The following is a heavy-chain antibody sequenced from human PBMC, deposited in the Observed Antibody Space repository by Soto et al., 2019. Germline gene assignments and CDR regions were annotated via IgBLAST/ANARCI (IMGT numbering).Heavy chain of an antibody. D-gene: IGHD4-17*01. CDR2: IYYSGST. Sequence: SETLSLTCTVSGGSIYSGGYYWSWIRQHPGKGLEWIGNIYYSGSTYYNPSLKSRVTISVDTSKNQFSLKLSSLTAADTAVYYCARAIPHYGDNDYYYMDVWGKGTTVTVSS. CDR3: ARAIPHYGDNDYYYMDV. J-gene: IGHJ6*03. CDR1: GGSIYSGGYY. V-gene: IGHV4-31*03.